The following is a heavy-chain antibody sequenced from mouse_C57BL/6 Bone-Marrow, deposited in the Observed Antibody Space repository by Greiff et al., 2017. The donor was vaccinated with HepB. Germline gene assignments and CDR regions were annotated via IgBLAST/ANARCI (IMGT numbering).Heavy chain of an antibody. V-gene: IGHV1-85*01. J-gene: IGHJ3*01. CDR1: GYTFTSYD. CDR2: IYPRDGST. Sequence: VKLMESGPELVKPGASVKLSCKASGYTFTSYDINWVKQRPGQGLEWIGWIYPRDGSTKYNEKFKGKATLTVDTSSSTAYMELHSLTAEDSAVYCCARDPAWFGCWGKRTMVTVAA. CDR3: ARDPAWFGC.